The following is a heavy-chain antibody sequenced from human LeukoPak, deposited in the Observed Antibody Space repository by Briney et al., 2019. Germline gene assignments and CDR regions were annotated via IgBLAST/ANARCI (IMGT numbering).Heavy chain of an antibody. CDR2: ISGSGSTI. D-gene: IGHD5-24*01. V-gene: IGHV3-11*04. Sequence: GGSLRLSCAASGFIFSGFYMGWIRQAPGKGLEWISYISGSGSTIYYADSVKGRFTISRDNAKNSLYLQMNSLRAEDTAVYYCARDRDGYLDYWGQGTLVTVSS. CDR1: GFIFSGFY. CDR3: ARDRDGYLDY. J-gene: IGHJ4*02.